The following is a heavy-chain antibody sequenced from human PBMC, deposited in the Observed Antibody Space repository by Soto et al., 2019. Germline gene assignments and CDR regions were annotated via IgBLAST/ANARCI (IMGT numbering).Heavy chain of an antibody. Sequence: GETLKISCKGSGYSFTNYWISWVRQMPGKGLEWMGRIDPSDSYTNYSPTFQGHVTISVDKSFSTAYLQWSSLKASDTAMYYCARHESMSTVPGYWGQGTQVTVSS. D-gene: IGHD4-4*01. CDR2: IDPSDSYT. V-gene: IGHV5-10-1*01. CDR1: GYSFTNYW. J-gene: IGHJ4*02. CDR3: ARHESMSTVPGY.